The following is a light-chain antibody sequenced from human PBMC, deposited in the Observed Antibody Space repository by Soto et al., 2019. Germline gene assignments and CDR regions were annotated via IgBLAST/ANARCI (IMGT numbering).Light chain of an antibody. J-gene: IGKJ3*01. CDR1: QSVSSSY. Sequence: EIVLTQSPGTLSLSPGERATLSCRASQSVSSSYLAWYQQKPGQAPRLLIYGASSRATGIPDRFSASGSGTAFTLTISRLEPEDFAVYYCQQYGSSPVTFGPGTKVDIK. CDR2: GAS. CDR3: QQYGSSPVT. V-gene: IGKV3-20*01.